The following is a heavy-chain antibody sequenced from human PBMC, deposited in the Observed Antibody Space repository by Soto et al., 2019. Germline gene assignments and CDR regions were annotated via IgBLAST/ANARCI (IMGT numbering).Heavy chain of an antibody. CDR3: ARPRQPYYYYFGMDV. J-gene: IGHJ6*02. CDR1: GFIFSNYG. Sequence: QVQLVESGEGVVQPGRSLRLSCAVSGFIFSNYGMHWFRQAPGNGLEWVAVISDDGRNKYYADSLKGRFAISRDSPKNPLYLPMNSLRGVDTSVYYCARPRQPYYYYFGMDVWGQGTTVTVSS. V-gene: IGHV3-30*03. CDR2: ISDDGRNK. D-gene: IGHD2-2*01.